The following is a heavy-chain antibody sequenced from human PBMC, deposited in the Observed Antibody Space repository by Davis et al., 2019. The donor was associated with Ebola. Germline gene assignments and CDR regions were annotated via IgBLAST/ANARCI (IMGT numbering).Heavy chain of an antibody. Sequence: QTPSLTRSISGDSVSSNSAAWNWTRQSPSRGLEWLGRTYYRSKWYNDYAVSVKSRITIHPDTSKNQFTLQLNSVTPEDTAVYYCARDRYYGMDVGGQGTTVTVSS. J-gene: IGHJ6*02. CDR2: TYYRSKWYN. CDR1: GDSVSSNSAA. V-gene: IGHV6-1*01. CDR3: ARDRYYGMDV.